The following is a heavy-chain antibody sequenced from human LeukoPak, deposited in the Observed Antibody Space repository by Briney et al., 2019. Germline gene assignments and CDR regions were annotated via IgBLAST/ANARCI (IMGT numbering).Heavy chain of an antibody. CDR3: ARDTDYYGSGSYYGNDY. J-gene: IGHJ4*02. CDR1: GFTFSNYA. V-gene: IGHV3-7*01. CDR2: IKQDGSEK. Sequence: GGSLRLSCAASGFTFSNYAMSWVRQAPGKGLEWVANIKQDGSEKYYVDSVKGRFTISRDNAKNSLYLQMNSLRAEDTAVYYCARDTDYYGSGSYYGNDYWGQGTLVTVSS. D-gene: IGHD3-10*01.